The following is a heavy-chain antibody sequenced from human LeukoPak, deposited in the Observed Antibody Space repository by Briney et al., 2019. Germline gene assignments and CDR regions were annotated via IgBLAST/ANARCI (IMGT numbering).Heavy chain of an antibody. V-gene: IGHV3-7*04. CDR1: GFTFSNFW. J-gene: IGHJ4*02. CDR2: IHPEGNEK. Sequence: PGGSLRLSCAVSGFTFSNFWMSWVRQGPGRGLEWVANIHPEGNEKYHVESVKGRFTISRDNAKNSLFLQMNGLRVEDTAVYYCARGDAFSGDHWGQGTLVTVSS. CDR3: ARGDAFSGDH.